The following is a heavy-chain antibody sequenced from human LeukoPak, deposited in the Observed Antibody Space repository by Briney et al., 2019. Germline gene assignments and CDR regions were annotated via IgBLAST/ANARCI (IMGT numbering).Heavy chain of an antibody. Sequence: GASVKVSCKASGYTFTGYYMHWVRQAPGQGLEWMGRINPNSGGTNYAQKFRGRVTMTRDTSISTAYMELSRLRSDDTAVYYCARAGAGSSGYPEDYWGQGTLVTVSS. V-gene: IGHV1-2*06. CDR1: GYTFTGYY. J-gene: IGHJ4*02. CDR2: INPNSGGT. D-gene: IGHD3-22*01. CDR3: ARAGAGSSGYPEDY.